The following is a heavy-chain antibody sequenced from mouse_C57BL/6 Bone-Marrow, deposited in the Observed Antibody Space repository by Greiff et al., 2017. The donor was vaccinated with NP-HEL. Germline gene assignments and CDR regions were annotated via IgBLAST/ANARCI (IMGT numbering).Heavy chain of an antibody. CDR1: GYEFSNYW. CDR3: ARGAY. Sequence: QVQLQQSGAELVKPGASVKISCKASGYEFSNYWMNWVKQRPGKGLEWIGQIYPGDGDTNYNGKFKDKATLTADKSSSTAYLQLSRLTSEDSAVYFFARGAYWGQVTLVTVSA. J-gene: IGHJ3*01. CDR2: IYPGDGDT. V-gene: IGHV1-80*01.